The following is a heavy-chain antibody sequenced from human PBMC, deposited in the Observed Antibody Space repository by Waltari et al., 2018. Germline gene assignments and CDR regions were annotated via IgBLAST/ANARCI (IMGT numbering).Heavy chain of an antibody. Sequence: QVQLVQSGAEVKKPGASVKVSCKASGYTFTSYDINWVRQATGQGLEWMGWMNPNSGNTGYAQKFQGRVTMTRNTSISTAYMELSSLRSDDTAVYYCARVPTFDFWSGYPHGGMDVWGQGTTVTVSS. D-gene: IGHD3-3*01. CDR1: GYTFTSYD. J-gene: IGHJ6*02. CDR2: MNPNSGNT. V-gene: IGHV1-8*01. CDR3: ARVPTFDFWSGYPHGGMDV.